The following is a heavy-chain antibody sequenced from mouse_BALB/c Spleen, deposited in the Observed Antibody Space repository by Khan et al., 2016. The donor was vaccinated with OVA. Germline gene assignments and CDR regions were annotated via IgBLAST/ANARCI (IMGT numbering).Heavy chain of an antibody. CDR3: ARSNSLWPMDY. CDR2: IDPANGDT. CDR1: GFNINDTC. D-gene: IGHD1-1*02. J-gene: IGHJ4*01. V-gene: IGHV14-3*02. Sequence: VQLQQSGAKLVKPGASVKLSCTASGFNINDTCLHWVKQRPEQGLEWLGRIDPANGDTKYDPTFQAKATITADTPSHPAYLQLSSLTSEDTAVSYCARSNSLWPMDYWGQGTSGTVSS.